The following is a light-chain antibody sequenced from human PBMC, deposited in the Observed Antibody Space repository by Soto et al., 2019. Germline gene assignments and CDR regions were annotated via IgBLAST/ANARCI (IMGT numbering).Light chain of an antibody. J-gene: IGKJ1*01. V-gene: IGKV3-15*01. CDR3: HQYNNWPRT. CDR2: GAS. Sequence: EIVMTQSPATLSVSPGERATLCCRASQSVSSNLAWYQQKPGQAPRLLIYGASTRATGIPARFSGSGSGTEFTLTISSLQSEDFAVYYCHQYNNWPRTFGQGTKVEIK. CDR1: QSVSSN.